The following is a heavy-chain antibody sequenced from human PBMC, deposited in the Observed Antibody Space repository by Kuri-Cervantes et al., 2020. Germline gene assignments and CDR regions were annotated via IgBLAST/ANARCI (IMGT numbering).Heavy chain of an antibody. V-gene: IGHV3-11*01. Sequence: LSLTCAASGFTFSDYYMNWIRQVPGEGLEWLSYISSSGSDINYADSVKGRFTISRDNAKNSLYLQMNSLRAEDTAVYYCEKGGFGELLGYYGMDVWGQGTTVTVSS. J-gene: IGHJ6*02. CDR3: EKGGFGELLGYYGMDV. CDR1: GFTFSDYY. CDR2: ISSSGSDI. D-gene: IGHD3-10*01.